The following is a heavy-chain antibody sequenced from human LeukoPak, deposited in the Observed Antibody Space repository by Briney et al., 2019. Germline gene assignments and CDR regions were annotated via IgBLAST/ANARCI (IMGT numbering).Heavy chain of an antibody. J-gene: IGHJ5*02. D-gene: IGHD3-10*01. V-gene: IGHV1-46*01. CDR3: ARAGSGNQLPGDWFDP. Sequence: ASVKVSCKASGYTFTSYYMHWVRQAPGQGLEWMGIINPSGGSTSYAQKFQGRVTMTRDMSTSTVYMELSSLRSEDTAVYYCARAGSGNQLPGDWFDPWGQGTLVTVSS. CDR1: GYTFTSYY. CDR2: INPSGGST.